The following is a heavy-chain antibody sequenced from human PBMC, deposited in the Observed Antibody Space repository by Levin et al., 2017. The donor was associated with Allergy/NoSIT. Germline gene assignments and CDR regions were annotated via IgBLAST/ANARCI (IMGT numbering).Heavy chain of an antibody. D-gene: IGHD2-15*01. CDR1: GYSFTSHY. J-gene: IGHJ4*02. CDR3: ARMLWGSGGPPDF. Sequence: PGESLKISCKGSGYSFTSHYITWVRQMPEKGLEWMGKIDPSDSYTKYSPSFQGHVPFSADKSISTAYLQWSSLKASDTALYYCARMLWGSGGPPDFWGQGTLVTVSS. CDR2: IDPSDSYT. V-gene: IGHV5-10-1*01.